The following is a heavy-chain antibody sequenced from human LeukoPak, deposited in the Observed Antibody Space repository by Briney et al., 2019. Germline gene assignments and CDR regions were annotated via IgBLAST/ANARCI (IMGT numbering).Heavy chain of an antibody. V-gene: IGHV3-73*01. CDR2: IRGKENSFAT. Sequence: GGSLRLSCAASGFIFSDSAIHWVRQASGKGLEGVGRIRGKENSFATAYGASVQGRFTISRDESKNTAYLQMNSLKIEDTALYYCTRHELGEPGDYWGQGTLVTVSS. J-gene: IGHJ4*02. CDR1: GFIFSDSA. D-gene: IGHD1-26*01. CDR3: TRHELGEPGDY.